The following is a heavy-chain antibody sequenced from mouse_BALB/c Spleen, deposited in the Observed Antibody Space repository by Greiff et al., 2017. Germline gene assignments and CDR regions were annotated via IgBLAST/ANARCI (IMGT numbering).Heavy chain of an antibody. D-gene: IGHD4-1*01. Sequence: QVTLKESGPGILQPSQTLSLTCSFSGFSLSTSGMGVSWIRQPSGKGLEWLAHIYWDDDKRYNPSLKSRLTISKDTSSNQVFLKITSVDTADTATYYCARTNNWDVGAMDYWGQGTSVTVSS. CDR2: IYWDDDK. J-gene: IGHJ4*01. CDR1: GFSLSTSGMG. V-gene: IGHV8-12*01. CDR3: ARTNNWDVGAMDY.